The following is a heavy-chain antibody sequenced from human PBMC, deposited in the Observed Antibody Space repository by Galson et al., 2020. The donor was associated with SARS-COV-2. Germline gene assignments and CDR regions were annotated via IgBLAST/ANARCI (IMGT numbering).Heavy chain of an antibody. D-gene: IGHD6-19*01. V-gene: IGHV3-30*03. CDR3: AREYGSGWVYFDY. CDR2: ISKDGGNK. J-gene: IGHJ4*02. CDR1: GFTFSSYV. Sequence: GESLKISCAVSGFTFSSYVMHWVRQAPGQGLEWVAVISKDGGNKYYADSVKGRFTISRDNSKNTLYVQVNSLRAEDTAVYYCAREYGSGWVYFDYWGQGTLVTVSS.